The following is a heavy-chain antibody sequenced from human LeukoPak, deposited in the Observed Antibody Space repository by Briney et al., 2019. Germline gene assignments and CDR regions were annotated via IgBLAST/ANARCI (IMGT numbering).Heavy chain of an antibody. CDR2: IKQDGSEK. V-gene: IGHV3-7*01. CDR3: AMGIAAAAGDYYMDV. D-gene: IGHD6-13*01. Sequence: GGSLRLSCAASGFTFSSYWMTWVRQAPGKGLEWVANIKQDGSEKYYVDSVKGRFTISRDNAKNSLYLQMNSLRAEDTAVYYCAMGIAAAAGDYYMDVWGKGTTVTVSS. CDR1: GFTFSSYW. J-gene: IGHJ6*03.